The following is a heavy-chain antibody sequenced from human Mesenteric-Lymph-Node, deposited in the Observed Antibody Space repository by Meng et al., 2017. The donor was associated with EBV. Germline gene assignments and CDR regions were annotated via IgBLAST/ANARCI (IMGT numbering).Heavy chain of an antibody. CDR3: AHRRTAAGFDY. V-gene: IGHV2-5*02. CDR1: WFFTQNSWSG. CDR2: IYWDDDK. D-gene: IGHD6-13*01. Sequence: ESGPTPVKPHPPPPFARTFSWFFTQNSWSGCGWIPPAPGKALEWLALIYWDDDKRYSPSLKSRLTITKDTSKNQVVLTMTNMDPVDTATYYCAHRRTAAGFDYWGQGTLVTVSS. J-gene: IGHJ4*02.